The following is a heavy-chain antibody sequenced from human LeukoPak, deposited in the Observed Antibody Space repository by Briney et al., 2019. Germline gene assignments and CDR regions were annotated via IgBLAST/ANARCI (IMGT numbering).Heavy chain of an antibody. Sequence: GGCLRLSCAASGFAFSSYWMHWVRQAPGKGLVWVSRIASDGSSTTYADSVKGRFSISRDNAKNTLYLQMNSLRVEDTAVYYCARGRPHGNDYWGQGTLVTVSS. D-gene: IGHD4-23*01. CDR3: ARGRPHGNDY. CDR1: GFAFSSYW. V-gene: IGHV3-74*01. CDR2: IASDGSST. J-gene: IGHJ4*02.